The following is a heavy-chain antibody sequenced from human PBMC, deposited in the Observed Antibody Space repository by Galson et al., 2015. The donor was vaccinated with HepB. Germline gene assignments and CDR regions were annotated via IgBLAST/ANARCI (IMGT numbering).Heavy chain of an antibody. CDR2: INHSGTA. V-gene: IGHV4-34*01. Sequence: SETLSLTCAVYGGSFSDYYWSWIRQSPGKGLEWIGEINHSGTANYNPSLKSRVSLLVDTSKNQFALKVGSVTAADTAVYYCARVVRVVMRFPNYYYYGMAVWGQGTSVTVSS. CDR1: GGSFSDYY. J-gene: IGHJ6*02. D-gene: IGHD3-10*01. CDR3: ARVVRVVMRFPNYYYYGMAV.